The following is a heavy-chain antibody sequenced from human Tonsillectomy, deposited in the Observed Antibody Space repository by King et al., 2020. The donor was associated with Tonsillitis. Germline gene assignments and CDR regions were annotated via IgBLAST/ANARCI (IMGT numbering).Heavy chain of an antibody. CDR3: AKEFGGDYDAFDI. J-gene: IGHJ3*02. CDR1: GFTFSSYG. D-gene: IGHD2-21*02. CDR2: ISYVGSKK. Sequence: VQLVQSGGGVVQPGRSLRLSCAASGFTFSSYGMHWVRQAPGKGLEWVAVISYVGSKKYYADTVKGRFTISRDNSKNTLYLQMNSLRAEDTAVYYCAKEFGGDYDAFDIWGQGTMVTVSS. V-gene: IGHV3-30*18.